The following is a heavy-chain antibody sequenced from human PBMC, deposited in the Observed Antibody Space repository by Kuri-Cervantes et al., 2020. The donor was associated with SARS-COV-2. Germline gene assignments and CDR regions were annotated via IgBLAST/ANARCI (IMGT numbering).Heavy chain of an antibody. J-gene: IGHJ2*01. Sequence: LSLTCAASGFTSSSYAMHWVRQAPGKGLEWVAVISYDGSNKYYADSVKGRFTISRDNSKNTLYLQMNSLRAEDTAAYYCARGYYDSSGYPLGWYFDLWGRGTLVTVSS. CDR2: ISYDGSNK. D-gene: IGHD3-22*01. V-gene: IGHV3-30-3*01. CDR3: ARGYYDSSGYPLGWYFDL. CDR1: GFTSSSYA.